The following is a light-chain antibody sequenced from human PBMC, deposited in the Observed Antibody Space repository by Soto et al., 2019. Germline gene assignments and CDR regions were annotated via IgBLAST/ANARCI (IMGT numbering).Light chain of an antibody. Sequence: QSVLTQPPSAAGTPGQRVTISCSGSSSNIGSNTVNWYQQLPGTAPKLLIDSNNERPSGVPDRFSGSKSGTSASLAISGLQSEDEAEYYCAAWDDSLNGWVFGGGTKLTVL. CDR1: SSNIGSNT. CDR3: AAWDDSLNGWV. V-gene: IGLV1-44*01. J-gene: IGLJ3*02. CDR2: SNN.